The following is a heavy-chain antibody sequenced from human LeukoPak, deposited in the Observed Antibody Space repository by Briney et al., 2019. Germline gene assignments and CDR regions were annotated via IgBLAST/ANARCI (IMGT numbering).Heavy chain of an antibody. J-gene: IGHJ4*02. V-gene: IGHV3-30*02. CDR2: IRYDGSNK. CDR3: AKVEGGSYDY. Sequence: GGPRRLPLQAPGFPLSTYAMPWVPRAPGKGLEWVAFIRYDGSNKYYADSVKGRFTISRDNSKNTLYLQMNSLRAEDTAVYYCAKVEGGSYDYWGQGTLVTVSS. CDR1: GFPLSTYA. D-gene: IGHD1-26*01.